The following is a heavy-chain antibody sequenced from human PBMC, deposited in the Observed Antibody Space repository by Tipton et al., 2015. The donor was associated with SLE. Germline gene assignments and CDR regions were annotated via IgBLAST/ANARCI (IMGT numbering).Heavy chain of an antibody. D-gene: IGHD4-17*01. CDR2: IYHDGRT. Sequence: PGLVKPSETLSLTCGVSGNVISRGYFWGWIRQSPGKGLEWIGSIYHDGRTYYNPSPKSRVTISIDTSKNQFSLKLSSVTAADTAVYYCARRYGDYDGFDYWGQGTLVTVSS. CDR3: ARRYGDYDGFDY. V-gene: IGHV4-38-2*01. CDR1: GNVISRGYF. J-gene: IGHJ4*02.